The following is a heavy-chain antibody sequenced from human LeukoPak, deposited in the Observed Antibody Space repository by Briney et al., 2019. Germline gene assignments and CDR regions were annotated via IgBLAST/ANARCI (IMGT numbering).Heavy chain of an antibody. CDR2: MNPNSGNT. V-gene: IGHV1-8*01. J-gene: IGHJ5*02. CDR3: ARGKIGKGGPRWFDP. D-gene: IGHD3-22*01. Sequence: ASVKVFCKASGYTFTSYDINWVRQATGQGLEWMGWMNPNSGNTGYAQKFQGRVTMTRNTSISTAYMELSSLRSEDTAVYYCARGKIGKGGPRWFDPWGQGTLVTVSS. CDR1: GYTFTSYD.